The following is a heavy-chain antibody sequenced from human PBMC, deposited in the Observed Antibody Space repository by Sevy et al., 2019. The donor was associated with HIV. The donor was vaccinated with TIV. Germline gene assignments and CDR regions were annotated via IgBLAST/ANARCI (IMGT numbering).Heavy chain of an antibody. J-gene: IGHJ4*02. CDR3: AQETVGRFDS. Sequence: GGSLRLSCAASGFTFSAYWMNWVHQAPGKGLEWVANIKSNGSDKHYVDSVEGRFPISRDNAKNSLYLQMDSLRVEDTAVYYCAQETVGRFDSWGQGTLVTVSS. V-gene: IGHV3-7*01. D-gene: IGHD3-16*01. CDR1: GFTFSAYW. CDR2: IKSNGSDK.